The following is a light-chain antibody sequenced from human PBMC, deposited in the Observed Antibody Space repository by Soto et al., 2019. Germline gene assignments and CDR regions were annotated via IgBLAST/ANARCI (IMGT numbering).Light chain of an antibody. CDR2: GAS. Sequence: EIVLTQSPGTLSLSPGERATLSCRASQSVSSSYLAWYQQNPGQAPRLLIYGASSRATGIPDRFSCSGSGTDFTLSISRLEPEGFAVYYCQQYGRAPYTFGQGTKLEIK. J-gene: IGKJ2*01. CDR1: QSVSSSY. CDR3: QQYGRAPYT. V-gene: IGKV3-20*01.